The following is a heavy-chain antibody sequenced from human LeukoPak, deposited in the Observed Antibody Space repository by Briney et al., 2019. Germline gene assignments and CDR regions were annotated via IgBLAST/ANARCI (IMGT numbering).Heavy chain of an antibody. CDR2: IYYSGST. Sequence: PSETLSLTCTVSGGSISSSSYYWGWIRQPPGKGLEWIGSIYYSGSTHYNPSLKSRVTISVDTSKNQFPLKLSSVTAADTAVYYCATILDDYWGQGTLVTVSS. CDR1: GGSISSSSYY. J-gene: IGHJ4*02. D-gene: IGHD2-21*01. V-gene: IGHV4-39*01. CDR3: ATILDDY.